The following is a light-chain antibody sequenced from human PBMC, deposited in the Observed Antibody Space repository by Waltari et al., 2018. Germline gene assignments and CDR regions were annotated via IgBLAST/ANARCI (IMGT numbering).Light chain of an antibody. CDR3: QQYNSYSGT. V-gene: IGKV1-5*03. CDR2: KAS. J-gene: IGKJ1*01. CDR1: QSIGTW. Sequence: DIQMTKSPSTLSASVGDRVTITGRASQSIGTWVAWYQQKPRKAPKLLIYKASSLERGVPARFSGSGSGTEFTLTISSLQPDDFATYHCQQYNSYSGTFGQGTKVDIK.